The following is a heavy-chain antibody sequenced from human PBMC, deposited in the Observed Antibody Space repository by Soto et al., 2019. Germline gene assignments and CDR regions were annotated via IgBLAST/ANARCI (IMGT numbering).Heavy chain of an antibody. V-gene: IGHV4-39*01. J-gene: IGHJ4*02. CDR1: GGSISNSRYF. Sequence: SETLSLTCTVSGGSISNSRYFWGWIRQPPGKGLEWIGSIYYSGSTYYNPSLKSRVTISVDTSKNQFSLRLRSVTAADTALYYCARVYASSWYPFDYWGQGTLVTVSS. CDR2: IYYSGST. D-gene: IGHD6-13*01. CDR3: ARVYASSWYPFDY.